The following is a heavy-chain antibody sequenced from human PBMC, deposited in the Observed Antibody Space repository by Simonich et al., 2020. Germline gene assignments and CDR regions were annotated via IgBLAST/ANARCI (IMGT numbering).Heavy chain of an antibody. J-gene: IGHJ2*01. Sequence: QVQLQQWGAGLLKPSETLSLTCAVYGGSFSGYYWSWIRQPPGKGLEGIGEIKHSGSTNSNPSLKSRATISVDTSKNQFSLKLSSVTAADTAVYYCARGKNYDILTGGWYFDLWGRGTLVTVSS. V-gene: IGHV4-34*01. D-gene: IGHD3-9*01. CDR1: GGSFSGYY. CDR3: ARGKNYDILTGGWYFDL. CDR2: IKHSGST.